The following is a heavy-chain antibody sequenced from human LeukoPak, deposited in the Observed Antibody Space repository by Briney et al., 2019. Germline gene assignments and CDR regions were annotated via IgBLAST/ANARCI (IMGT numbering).Heavy chain of an antibody. V-gene: IGHV3-21*01. CDR1: GFTFSSYS. D-gene: IGHD2-2*01. CDR2: ISSSSSYI. Sequence: GGSLRLSCAASGFTFSSYSTNWVRQAPGKGLEWVSSISSSSSYIYYADSVKGRFTISRDNAKNSLYLQMNSLRAEDTAVYYCARGIRIVVVPAAIGSLDYWGQGTLVTVSS. CDR3: ARGIRIVVVPAAIGSLDY. J-gene: IGHJ4*02.